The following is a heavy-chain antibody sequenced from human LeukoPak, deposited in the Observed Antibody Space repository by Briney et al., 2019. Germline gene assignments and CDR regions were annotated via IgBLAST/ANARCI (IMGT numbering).Heavy chain of an antibody. Sequence: SETLSLTCTVSGSISGYYWSWIRQPPGKGLEWIGYIYTSGSTNYHPSLESRVTISVDTSKNQFSLDLSSVTAADTAVYYCASGRLGHCSRTNCYDDDFDIWGQGTMVTVSS. CDR2: IYTSGST. J-gene: IGHJ3*02. CDR3: ASGRLGHCSRTNCYDDDFDI. V-gene: IGHV4-4*09. CDR1: GSISGYY. D-gene: IGHD2-2*01.